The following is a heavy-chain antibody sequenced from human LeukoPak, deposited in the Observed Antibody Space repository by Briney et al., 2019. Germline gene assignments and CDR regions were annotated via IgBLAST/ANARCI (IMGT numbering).Heavy chain of an antibody. CDR3: ARVTPTEITMIVVVITHLDY. CDR2: ISSSSSYI. CDR1: GFTFSSYS. J-gene: IGHJ4*02. D-gene: IGHD3-22*01. V-gene: IGHV3-21*01. Sequence: GGSLRLSCAASGFTFSSYSMNWVRQPPGKGLEWVSSISSSSSYIYYADSVKGRFTISRDNAKNSLYLQMNSLRAEDTAVYYCARVTPTEITMIVVVITHLDYWGQGTLVTVSS.